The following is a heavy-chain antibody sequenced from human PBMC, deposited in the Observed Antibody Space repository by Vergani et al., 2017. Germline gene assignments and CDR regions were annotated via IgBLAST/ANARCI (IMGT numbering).Heavy chain of an antibody. CDR2: INPNSGGT. V-gene: IGHV1-2*02. J-gene: IGHJ4*02. Sequence: QVQLVQSGAEVKKPGASVKVSCKASGYTFTGYYMHWVRQAPGQGLEWMGWINPNSGGTNYAQKFQGRVTMTRDTSISTAYMELSRLRSDDTAVYYCAREEDGDPGAPGXFDYWGQGTLVTVSS. D-gene: IGHD7-27*01. CDR3: AREEDGDPGAPGXFDY. CDR1: GYTFTGYY.